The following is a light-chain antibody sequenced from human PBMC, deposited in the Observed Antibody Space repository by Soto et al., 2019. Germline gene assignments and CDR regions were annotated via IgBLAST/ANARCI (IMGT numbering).Light chain of an antibody. CDR3: SSYTSSSTLYV. J-gene: IGLJ1*01. V-gene: IGLV2-14*01. Sequence: QSVLTQPASVSGSPGQSIAIACTGTSSDVGGYNYVSWYHQHPGKAPKLMIYDVTNRPSGVSNRFSGSKSGNTASLTISGLQAEEEADYYCSSYTSSSTLYVFGTGTKVTVL. CDR2: DVT. CDR1: SSDVGGYNY.